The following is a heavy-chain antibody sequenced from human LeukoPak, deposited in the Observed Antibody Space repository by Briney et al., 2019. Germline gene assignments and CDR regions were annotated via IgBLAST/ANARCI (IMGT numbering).Heavy chain of an antibody. V-gene: IGHV3-64*01. CDR1: GFTFSSFT. CDR2: ITSSGGST. CDR3: ARDYSIAARPLDY. D-gene: IGHD6-6*01. J-gene: IGHJ4*02. Sequence: GSLRLSCAASGFTFSSFTMHWVRQAPGKGLEYVSAITSSGGSTYYANSVKGRFTISRDNSKNTLYLQMGSLRAEDMAVYYCARDYSIAARPLDYWGQGTLVTVSS.